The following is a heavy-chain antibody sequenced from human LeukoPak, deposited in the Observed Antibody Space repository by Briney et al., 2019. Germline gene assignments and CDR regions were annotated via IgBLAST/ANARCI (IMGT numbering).Heavy chain of an antibody. J-gene: IGHJ4*02. Sequence: PGESLKIFCKGSGYTFTSYWIGWVRQMPGKGLEWMGIIYPGDSDTRYSPSFQGQVTISADKSVSTAYLQWSSLKASDTAMYYCARHRGSGWYLGGRTPFDYWGQGTLVTVSS. CDR3: ARHRGSGWYLGGRTPFDY. CDR1: GYTFTSYW. V-gene: IGHV5-51*01. D-gene: IGHD6-19*01. CDR2: IYPGDSDT.